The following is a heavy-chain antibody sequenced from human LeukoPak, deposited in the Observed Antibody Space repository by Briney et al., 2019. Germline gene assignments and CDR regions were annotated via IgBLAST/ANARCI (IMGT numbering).Heavy chain of an antibody. CDR3: AKGQPYYDSSGYYYAY. J-gene: IGHJ4*02. D-gene: IGHD3-22*01. V-gene: IGHV3-30*02. CDR2: IRYDGSNK. Sequence: GGSLRLSCAASGFTFSSYGMHWVRQAPGRGLEWVAFIRYDGSNKYYADSVKGRFTISRDNSKNTLYLQMNSLRAEDTAVYYCAKGQPYYDSSGYYYAYWGQGTLVTVSS. CDR1: GFTFSSYG.